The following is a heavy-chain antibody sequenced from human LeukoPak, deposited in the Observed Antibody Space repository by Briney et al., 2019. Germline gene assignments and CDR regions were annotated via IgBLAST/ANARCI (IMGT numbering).Heavy chain of an antibody. CDR1: GFTFSSYE. CDR3: ARAPSRYCSGGSCYRMDV. Sequence: GGSLRLSCAASGFTFSSYEMNWVRQAPGKGLEWVSYISSSGITIYYADSVKGRFTISRDNAKNSLYLQMNSLRAEDTAVYYCARAPSRYCSGGSCYRMDVWGKGTTVTVSS. J-gene: IGHJ6*04. CDR2: ISSSGITI. D-gene: IGHD2-15*01. V-gene: IGHV3-48*03.